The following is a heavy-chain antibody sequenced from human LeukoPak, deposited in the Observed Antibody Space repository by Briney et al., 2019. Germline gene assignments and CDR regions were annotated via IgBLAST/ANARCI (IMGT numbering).Heavy chain of an antibody. Sequence: SETLSLTCAVYGGSFSGYYWSWIRQPPGKGLEWIGEINHSGSTNYNPSLKSRVTISVDTSKNQFSLKLSSVTAADTAVYYCAGGARLRYFDWLLPFDYWGQGTLVTVSS. D-gene: IGHD3-9*01. V-gene: IGHV4-34*01. CDR3: AGGARLRYFDWLLPFDY. J-gene: IGHJ4*02. CDR1: GGSFSGYY. CDR2: INHSGST.